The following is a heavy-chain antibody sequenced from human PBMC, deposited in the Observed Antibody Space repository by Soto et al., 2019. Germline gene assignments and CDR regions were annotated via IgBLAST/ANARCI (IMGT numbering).Heavy chain of an antibody. CDR1: GGSISSGGYY. D-gene: IGHD4-17*01. J-gene: IGHJ4*02. CDR2: IYYSGST. Sequence: SETLSLTCTVSGGSISSGGYYWSWIRQHPGKGLEWIGYIYYSGSTYYNPSLKSRVTISVDTSKNQFSLKLSSVTAADTAVYYCARVPVTTHYFDYWGQGTLVTSPQ. CDR3: ARVPVTTHYFDY. V-gene: IGHV4-31*03.